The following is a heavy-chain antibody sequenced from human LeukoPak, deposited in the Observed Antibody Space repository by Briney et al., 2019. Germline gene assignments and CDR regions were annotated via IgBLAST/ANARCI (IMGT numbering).Heavy chain of an antibody. CDR2: IKQDGSEK. V-gene: IGHV3-7*01. J-gene: IGHJ5*02. Sequence: PGGSLRLSCAASGFTFSSYWMSWVRQAPGKGLEWVANIKQDGSEKYYVDSVKGRFTISRDNAKNSLYLQMNSLRAEDTAVYYSARDDLPAYYYDSSGPIDPWGQGTLVTVSS. D-gene: IGHD3-22*01. CDR1: GFTFSSYW. CDR3: ARDDLPAYYYDSSGPIDP.